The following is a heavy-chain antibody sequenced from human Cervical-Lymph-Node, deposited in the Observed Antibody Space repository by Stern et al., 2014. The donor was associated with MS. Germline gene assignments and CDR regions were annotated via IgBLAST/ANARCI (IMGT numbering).Heavy chain of an antibody. D-gene: IGHD1-26*01. CDR3: ARDAMYSGSYPDY. CDR2: IWYDGSNK. CDR1: GFTFSSYG. J-gene: IGHJ4*02. V-gene: IGHV3-33*01. Sequence: VQLVESGGGVVQPGRSLRLSCAGSGFTFSSYGMHWVRQAPGKGLEWVALIWYDGSNKYYADSMKGRFTISRDNSKNTLYLQMNSLRAEDTAVYYCARDAMYSGSYPDYWGRGTLVTVSS.